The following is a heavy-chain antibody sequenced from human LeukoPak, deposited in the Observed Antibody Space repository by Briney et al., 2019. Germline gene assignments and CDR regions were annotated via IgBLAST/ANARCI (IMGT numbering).Heavy chain of an antibody. CDR2: IRSKAYGGIT. Sequence: GGSLRLXCTASGFTCGDYAMSWVRRAPGKGLESVGFIRSKAYGGITEYAASVKGRFTISRGDSKSIAYLQMNSLKTEDTAVYYCTRSNCSSTSCYDIDYWGQGTLVTVSS. J-gene: IGHJ4*02. CDR1: GFTCGDYA. V-gene: IGHV3-49*04. CDR3: TRSNCSSTSCYDIDY. D-gene: IGHD2-2*01.